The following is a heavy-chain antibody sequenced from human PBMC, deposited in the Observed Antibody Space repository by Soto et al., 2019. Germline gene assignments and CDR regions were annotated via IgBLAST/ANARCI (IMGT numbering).Heavy chain of an antibody. D-gene: IGHD2-15*01. J-gene: IGHJ6*02. CDR3: ARGPKFCTRSSCNYYGLDV. CDR2: ITSGSGYT. Sequence: MPGGSLRLSCEASGFTLTDYYTTWIRQAPGKGLEWVSYITSGSGYTNNADSVNGRFTISRDNLKNSLTLQMNSLRAEDTAVYYCARGPKFCTRSSCNYYGLDVWGQGTTVTVSS. V-gene: IGHV3-11*06. CDR1: GFTLTDYY.